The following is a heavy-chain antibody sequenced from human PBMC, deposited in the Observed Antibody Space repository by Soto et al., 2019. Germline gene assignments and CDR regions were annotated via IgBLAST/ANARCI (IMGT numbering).Heavy chain of an antibody. J-gene: IGHJ5*02. V-gene: IGHV1-69*13. Sequence: SVKVSCKVSGGAFSSSSLNWLRQARGQGLEWMGGSIPMFGTTNYAQKFQGRVTITADESTSTALTEVAAVRYEGTAVYFCAEGVGGYDTWGQGTLVTVSS. CDR3: AEGVGGYDT. CDR2: SIPMFGTT. D-gene: IGHD3-22*01. CDR1: GGAFSSSS.